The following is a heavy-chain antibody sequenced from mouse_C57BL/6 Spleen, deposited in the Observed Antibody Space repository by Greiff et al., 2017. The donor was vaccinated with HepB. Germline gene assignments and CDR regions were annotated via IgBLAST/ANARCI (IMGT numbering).Heavy chain of an antibody. CDR2: INPSTGGT. D-gene: IGHD2-3*01. V-gene: IGHV1-42*01. CDR1: GYSFTGYY. J-gene: IGHJ3*01. CDR3: AIPYDGYYAY. Sequence: VQLKESGPELVKPGASVKISCKASGYSFTGYYMNWVKQSPEKSLEWIGEINPSTGGTTYNQKFKAKATLTVDKSSSTAYMQLKSLTSEDSAVYYCAIPYDGYYAYWGQGTLVTVSA.